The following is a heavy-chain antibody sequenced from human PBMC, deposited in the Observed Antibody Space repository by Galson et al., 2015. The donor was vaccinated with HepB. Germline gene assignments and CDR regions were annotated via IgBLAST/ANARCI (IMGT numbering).Heavy chain of an antibody. Sequence: SLRLSCAASGFSFSNAWMRWVRQAPGKGLEWVGVIKSKRDGGTTDFAAPVKGRFTISRDDSKNMMYLQMDSLKTEDTAMYYCATDHGGYSGYDGYCDLWGPGTLVTVSS. V-gene: IGHV3-15*01. CDR3: ATDHGGYSGYDGYCDL. D-gene: IGHD5-12*01. CDR2: IKSKRDGGTT. CDR1: GFSFSNAW. J-gene: IGHJ2*01.